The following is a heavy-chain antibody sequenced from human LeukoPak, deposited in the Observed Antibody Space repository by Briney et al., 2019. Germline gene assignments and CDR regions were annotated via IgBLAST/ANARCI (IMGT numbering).Heavy chain of an antibody. CDR2: ISYDGSNK. CDR3: AYHYYDNSGYYYPFDF. V-gene: IGHV3-33*05. Sequence: PGGSLRLSCAASGFTFSTYGLHWVRQAPGKGLEWVAVISYDGSNKFYADSVKGRFTISGDNSNNTVYLQMNSLRAEDTAVYYCAYHYYDNSGYYYPFDFWGQGTLVTVSS. J-gene: IGHJ4*02. CDR1: GFTFSTYG. D-gene: IGHD3-22*01.